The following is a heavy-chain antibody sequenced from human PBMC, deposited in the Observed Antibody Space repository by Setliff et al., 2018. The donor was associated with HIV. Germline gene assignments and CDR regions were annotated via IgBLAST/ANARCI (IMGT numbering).Heavy chain of an antibody. V-gene: IGHV1-3*01. D-gene: IGHD3-10*01. CDR1: GYTFTNYA. J-gene: IGHJ6*02. Sequence: ASVKVSCKASGYTFTNYAIHWVRQAPGQRLEWMGWINPGNGNTKYSQKFQGRVTITRDTSATTAYMELSSLRSDDTAVYYCAREGVREPPSNTLYYGMDVWGQGTTVTVSS. CDR2: INPGNGNT. CDR3: AREGVREPPSNTLYYGMDV.